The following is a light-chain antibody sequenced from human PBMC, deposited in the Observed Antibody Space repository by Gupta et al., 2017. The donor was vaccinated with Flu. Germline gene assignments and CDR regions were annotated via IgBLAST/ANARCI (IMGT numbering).Light chain of an antibody. Sequence: DIQMTQSPSSLSASVGDRVTITCRASQGIINNLAWFQQKPRKGPKSLIYGASSRQRGGTSKCSGSGSVSGTEFTLTISSRQPEDSATYFCHQENSSPYTFGQGTPVDIK. V-gene: IGKV1-16*02. CDR2: GAS. CDR1: QGIINN. CDR3: HQENSSPYT. J-gene: IGKJ5*01.